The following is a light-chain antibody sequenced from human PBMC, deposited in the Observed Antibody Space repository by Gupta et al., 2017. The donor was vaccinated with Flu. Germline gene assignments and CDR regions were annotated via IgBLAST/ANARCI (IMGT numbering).Light chain of an antibody. V-gene: IGKV3-11*01. J-gene: IGKJ1*01. CDR1: RSGSIY. CDR2: QVS. CDR3: LQRSRWPCA. Sequence: TRPCLASRSGSIYLDWYQQKPGQAPRLLIYQVSNRETGVPDRFSGSGSGTDFTLKISRLEPEDFAVYYCLQRSRWPCAFGQGTKVEIK.